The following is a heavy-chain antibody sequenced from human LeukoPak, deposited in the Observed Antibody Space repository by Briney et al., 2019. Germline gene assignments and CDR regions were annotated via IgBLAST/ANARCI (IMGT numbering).Heavy chain of an antibody. V-gene: IGHV6-1*01. CDR1: GDSVSTNSAA. Sequence: SQTLSLTCAISGDSVSTNSAAWNWIRQSPSRGLEWLGRTYYRSKWYNDYAVSVKSRIAINPDASKNQFSLQLNSVTPEDTAVYYCARDKGGSGYDHLDSWGQGTLVTVSS. D-gene: IGHD5-12*01. CDR2: TYYRSKWYN. CDR3: ARDKGGSGYDHLDS. J-gene: IGHJ4*02.